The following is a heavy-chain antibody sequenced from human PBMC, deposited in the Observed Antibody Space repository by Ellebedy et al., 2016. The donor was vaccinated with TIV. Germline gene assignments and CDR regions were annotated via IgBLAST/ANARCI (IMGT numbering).Heavy chain of an antibody. D-gene: IGHD2-2*01. V-gene: IGHV3-9*01. CDR3: AKGSSTSCPSFDY. J-gene: IGHJ4*02. CDR2: ISWNSGSI. Sequence: GGSLRLSXAASGFTFDDYAMHWVRQAPGKGLEWVSGISWNSGSIGYADSVKGRFTISRDNAKNSLYLQMNSLRAEDTALYYCAKGSSTSCPSFDYWGQGTLVTVSS. CDR1: GFTFDDYA.